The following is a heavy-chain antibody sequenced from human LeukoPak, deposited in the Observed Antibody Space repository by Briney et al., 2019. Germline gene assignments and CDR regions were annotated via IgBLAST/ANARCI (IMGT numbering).Heavy chain of an antibody. CDR2: INPNNGGT. Sequence: ASVKVSCKASGYTFTDYYIHWVRQAPGQGLEWMGWINPNNGGTNYAQNFQGWVTMTRDTSISTTYMELSRLRSDDAAVYYCARGSLTSVTTGFDYWGQGTLVTVSS. V-gene: IGHV1-2*04. CDR3: ARGSLTSVTTGFDY. J-gene: IGHJ4*02. CDR1: GYTFTDYY. D-gene: IGHD4-17*01.